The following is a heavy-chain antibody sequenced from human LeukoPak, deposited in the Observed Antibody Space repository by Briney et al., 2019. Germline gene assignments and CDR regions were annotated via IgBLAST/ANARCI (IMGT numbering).Heavy chain of an antibody. CDR1: GDSISSSSFY. CDR2: IYYSGIT. V-gene: IGHV4-39*07. Sequence: SETLSLTCTLSGDSISSSSFYWACIRQPPGKELECIGTIYYSGITYYSSSLKSRVTISVDTSKNQFSLKLSSVTAADTAVYFCARSGAAAGRPDAFDIWGQGTMVTVSS. J-gene: IGHJ3*02. D-gene: IGHD6-13*01. CDR3: ARSGAAAGRPDAFDI.